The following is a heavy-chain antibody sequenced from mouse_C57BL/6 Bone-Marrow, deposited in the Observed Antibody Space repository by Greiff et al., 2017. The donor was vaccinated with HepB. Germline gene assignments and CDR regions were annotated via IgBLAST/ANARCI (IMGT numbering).Heavy chain of an antibody. J-gene: IGHJ4*01. CDR2: ISDGGSYT. Sequence: EVHLVESGGGLVKPGGSLKLSCAASGFTFSSYAMSWVRQTPEKRLEWVATISDGGSYTYYPDNVKGRFTISRDNAKNNLYLQMSHLKSEDTAMYYCARDFDIYYGSRNAMDYWGQGTSVTVSS. CDR1: GFTFSSYA. V-gene: IGHV5-4*01. D-gene: IGHD1-1*01. CDR3: ARDFDIYYGSRNAMDY.